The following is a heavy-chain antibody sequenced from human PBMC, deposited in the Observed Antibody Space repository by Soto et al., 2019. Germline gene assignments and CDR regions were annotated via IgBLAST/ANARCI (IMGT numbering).Heavy chain of an antibody. CDR1: GYTFINYY. Sequence: QVQLVQSGAEVKKPGASVKVSCKASGYTFINYYIHWVRHAPGQGLETMGVINPNGGSTVYAQKCQGRVTLTRDTSTSTVYVELSSLRSDDTAVYFCVRATAARQRDYSYHYSLHIWGKGTTVTVSS. D-gene: IGHD6-6*01. V-gene: IGHV1-46*03. J-gene: IGHJ6*03. CDR3: VRATAARQRDYSYHYSLHI. CDR2: INPNGGST.